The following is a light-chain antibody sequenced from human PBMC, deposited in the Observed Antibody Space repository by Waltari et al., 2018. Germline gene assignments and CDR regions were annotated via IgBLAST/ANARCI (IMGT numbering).Light chain of an antibody. V-gene: IGLV2-11*01. CDR3: CSYAGSWV. Sequence: QSALTQPRSVSGSPGPSVTISCTGTSGDVGGYDYVSWFQQYPGKAPKLMIYDVSKRPSGVPDRFSGSKSGNTASLSISGLQAEDEADYYCCSYAGSWVFGGGTKLTVL. CDR1: SGDVGGYDY. CDR2: DVS. J-gene: IGLJ3*02.